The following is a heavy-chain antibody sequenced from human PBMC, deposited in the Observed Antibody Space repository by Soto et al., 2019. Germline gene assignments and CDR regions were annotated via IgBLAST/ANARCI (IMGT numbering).Heavy chain of an antibody. CDR2: IYTSGST. Sequence: SETLSLTGTASGGSISSYYWSWIRQPAWKGLEWIGRIYTSGSTNYNPSLKSRVTMSVDTSKNQFSLKLSSVTAEDTAVYYCARESNTDNPIPALVDAFDMWGQGPLVTL. V-gene: IGHV4-4*07. CDR1: GGSISSYY. CDR3: ARESNTDNPIPALVDAFDM. D-gene: IGHD6-6*01. J-gene: IGHJ3*02.